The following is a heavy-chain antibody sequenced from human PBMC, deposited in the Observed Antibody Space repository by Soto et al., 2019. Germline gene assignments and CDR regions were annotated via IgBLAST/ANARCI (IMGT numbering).Heavy chain of an antibody. CDR3: ARGVGSGSYYNQYNWFDP. D-gene: IGHD3-10*01. J-gene: IGHJ5*01. CDR2: IIPIFGTA. CDR1: GGTFSSYA. V-gene: IGHV1-69*13. Sequence: SVKVSCKASGGTFSSYAISWVRQAPGQGLEWMGGIIPIFGTANYAQKFQGRVTITADESTSTAYMELSSLRSDDTAVYYCARGVGSGSYYNQYNWFDPWGQGTLATVSS.